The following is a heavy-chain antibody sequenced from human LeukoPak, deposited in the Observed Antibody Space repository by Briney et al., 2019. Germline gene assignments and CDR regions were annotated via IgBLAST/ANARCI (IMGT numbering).Heavy chain of an antibody. Sequence: QPGGSLRLSCAASGFTFSAYAMSWVRQAPGKGLEWVSAIGDSGSSTYYADSVKGRFTISRDNSKNTLYLQMNSLKAEDTAVYYCAKKAVGTSTGGPFDYWGQGTLVIVSS. D-gene: IGHD1-26*01. J-gene: IGHJ4*02. CDR2: IGDSGSST. CDR3: AKKAVGTSTGGPFDY. CDR1: GFTFSAYA. V-gene: IGHV3-23*01.